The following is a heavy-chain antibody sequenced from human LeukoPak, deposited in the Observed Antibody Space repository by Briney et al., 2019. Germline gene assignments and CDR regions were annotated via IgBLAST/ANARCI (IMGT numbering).Heavy chain of an antibody. Sequence: LGTLSLTCTVSGGSVSRDNYYWSLIPPPPREGLGWVGYIDYSGATKFNPSLKSRVTITLDTSKNQFSLKLSSVTAADTAVYYCARDRRGYYDSSGHFDYWGQGTLVTVSS. CDR1: GGSVSRDNYY. CDR2: IDYSGAT. D-gene: IGHD3-22*01. J-gene: IGHJ4*02. CDR3: ARDRRGYYDSSGHFDY. V-gene: IGHV4-61*01.